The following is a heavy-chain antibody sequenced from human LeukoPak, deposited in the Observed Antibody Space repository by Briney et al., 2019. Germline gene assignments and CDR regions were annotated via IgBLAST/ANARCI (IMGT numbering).Heavy chain of an antibody. Sequence: GGSLRLSCAASGFTFSSYWMHWVRQPPGKGLVWVSRINSDESSTNYADSVKGRFTISRDNAKNTLYLQMNSLRAEVTAVYYCATYSSGLVDYWGQGTLVTVSS. CDR1: GFTFSSYW. J-gene: IGHJ4*02. V-gene: IGHV3-74*01. CDR3: ATYSSGLVDY. CDR2: INSDESST. D-gene: IGHD6-19*01.